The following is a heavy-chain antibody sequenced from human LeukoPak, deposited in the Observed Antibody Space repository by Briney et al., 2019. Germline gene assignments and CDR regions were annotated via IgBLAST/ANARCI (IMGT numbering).Heavy chain of an antibody. V-gene: IGHV4-39*07. J-gene: IGHJ4*02. Sequence: SETLSLTCTVSGGSISSGDYYWSWIRQPPGKGLEWIGEIYHSGSTNYNPSLKSRVTISVDTSKNQFSLKLSSVTAADTAVYYCARLYCSGGTCLRTFDYWGQGTLVTVSS. CDR1: GGSISSGDYY. CDR2: IYHSGST. CDR3: ARLYCSGGTCLRTFDY. D-gene: IGHD2-15*01.